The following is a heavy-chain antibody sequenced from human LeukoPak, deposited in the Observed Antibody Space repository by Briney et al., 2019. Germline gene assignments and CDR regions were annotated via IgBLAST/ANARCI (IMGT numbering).Heavy chain of an antibody. CDR3: AIFQGTYGDNDNDF. CDR1: GGTFSRFA. Sequence: SVKVSCMASGGTFSRFALHWVRQAPGKGLEWMGGIIPMINTPKYAQRFQGRVSITADESTSTGYMEVSSLRSEDTAVYYCAIFQGTYGDNDNDFWGQGTLVTVSS. J-gene: IGHJ4*02. V-gene: IGHV1-69*01. D-gene: IGHD4-17*01. CDR2: IIPMINTP.